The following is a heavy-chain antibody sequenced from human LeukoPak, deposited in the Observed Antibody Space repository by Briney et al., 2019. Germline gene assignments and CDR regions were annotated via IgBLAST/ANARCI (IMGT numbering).Heavy chain of an antibody. CDR3: ASSVLLWFGESNFDY. D-gene: IGHD3-10*01. CDR1: GGSISSYY. Sequence: SETLSLTCTVSGGSISSYYWSWIRQPPGKGLEWIGEVNHSGSTNYNPSLKSRVTISVDTSKNQFSLKLSSVTAADTAVYYCASSVLLWFGESNFDYWGQGTLVTVSS. J-gene: IGHJ4*02. CDR2: VNHSGST. V-gene: IGHV4-34*01.